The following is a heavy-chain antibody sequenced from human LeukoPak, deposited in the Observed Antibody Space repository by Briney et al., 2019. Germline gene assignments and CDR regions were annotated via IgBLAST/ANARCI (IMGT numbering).Heavy chain of an antibody. V-gene: IGHV4-59*01. Sequence: SETLSLTCAVSGDSISSYYWNWIRLPPGKELEWIGHMYDSGSTNYNPSLKSRITISVDTPKNQFSLRLSSVTAADTAVYYCARGGVGATSFNFDYWGQGTLVTVSS. CDR2: MYDSGST. CDR1: GDSISSYY. D-gene: IGHD1-26*01. CDR3: ARGGVGATSFNFDY. J-gene: IGHJ4*02.